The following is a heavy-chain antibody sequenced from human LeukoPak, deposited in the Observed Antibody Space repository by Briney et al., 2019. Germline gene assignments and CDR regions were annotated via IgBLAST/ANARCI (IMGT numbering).Heavy chain of an antibody. CDR1: GFTFSSYS. D-gene: IGHD1-26*01. V-gene: IGHV3-21*04. CDR2: ISSSSSYI. J-gene: IGHJ4*02. Sequence: GGSLRLSCAASGFTFSSYSMNWVRQAPGKGLEWVSSISSSSSYIYYADSVKGRFTISRDNSKNTLYLQMNSLRAEDTAVYYCAKDPGGSYDGDYWGQGTLVTVSS. CDR3: AKDPGGSYDGDY.